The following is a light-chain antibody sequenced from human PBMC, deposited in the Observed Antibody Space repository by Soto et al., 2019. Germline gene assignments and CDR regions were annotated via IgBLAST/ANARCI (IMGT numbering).Light chain of an antibody. CDR1: QSISDT. V-gene: IGKV3-15*01. CDR2: GAS. Sequence: EIVMTQSPATLSVSPGGRATLSCRASQSISDTLAWYQQKPGQAPRLLIYGASTRAPGFPARFSGSGSGTEFTLSISSLQSEDFAVYYCQQYNNWPPGAFGQGTRLEIK. CDR3: QQYNNWPPGA. J-gene: IGKJ5*01.